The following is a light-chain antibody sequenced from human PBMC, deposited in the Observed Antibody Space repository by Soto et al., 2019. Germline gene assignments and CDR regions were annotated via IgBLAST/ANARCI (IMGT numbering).Light chain of an antibody. Sequence: DIQMTQFPYTLPASVGEGVTITCRASKSINRWLAWYQQKPGKAPKLLIYKASTLESGVPSRFSGSGSGTEFTLTISSLQPDDFATYYCQRYNSYSRTFGQGTKVEIK. J-gene: IGKJ1*01. CDR2: KAS. V-gene: IGKV1-5*03. CDR1: KSINRW. CDR3: QRYNSYSRT.